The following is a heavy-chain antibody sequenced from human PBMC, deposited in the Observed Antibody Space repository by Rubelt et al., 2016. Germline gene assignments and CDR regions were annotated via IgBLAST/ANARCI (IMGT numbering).Heavy chain of an antibody. CDR2: ISSGSTYI. Sequence: GEGLEWVSSISSGSTYIYHADSVKGRFTISRDNAKNSLYLQMNSLRAEDTAVYYCARGLMAGPTGYGMDVWGQGTTVTVSS. D-gene: IGHD2-8*01. V-gene: IGHV3-21*01. CDR3: ARGLMAGPTGYGMDV. J-gene: IGHJ6*02.